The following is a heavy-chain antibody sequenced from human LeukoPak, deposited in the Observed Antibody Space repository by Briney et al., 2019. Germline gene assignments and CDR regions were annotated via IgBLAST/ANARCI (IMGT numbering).Heavy chain of an antibody. CDR2: FDPEDGET. CDR1: GYTLTELS. V-gene: IGHV1-24*01. Sequence: ASVKASCKVSGYTLTELSMHWVRQAPGKGLEWMGGFDPEDGETIYAQKFQGRVTMTEDTSTDTAYMELSSLRSEDTAVYYCATWGWGRSPRWFDPWGQGTLVTVSS. D-gene: IGHD3-16*01. CDR3: ATWGWGRSPRWFDP. J-gene: IGHJ5*02.